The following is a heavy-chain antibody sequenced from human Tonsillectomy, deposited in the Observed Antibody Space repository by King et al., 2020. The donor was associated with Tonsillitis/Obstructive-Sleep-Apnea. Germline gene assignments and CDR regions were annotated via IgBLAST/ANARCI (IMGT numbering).Heavy chain of an antibody. Sequence: QLVQSGGGLVKPGGSLRLSCAASGFTFSNAWMSWGRQAPGKGLEWVGRIKSKTDGGTTDYAAPVKGRFTISRDDSKKTLYLQMNSLKTEDTAVYYCTTSYYDFWSGYTGYFDYWGQGTLVTVSS. D-gene: IGHD3-3*01. J-gene: IGHJ4*02. V-gene: IGHV3-15*01. CDR2: IKSKTDGGTT. CDR1: GFTFSNAW. CDR3: TTSYYDFWSGYTGYFDY.